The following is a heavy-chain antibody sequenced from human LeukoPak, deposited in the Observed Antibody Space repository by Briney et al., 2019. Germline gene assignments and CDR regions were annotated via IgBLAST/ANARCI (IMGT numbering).Heavy chain of an antibody. V-gene: IGHV3-23*01. Sequence: PGGSLTLSCPASGFSLSSYAISWVRPPPGKGLEWVSAISGSGGSTYYADSVKGRFTISRDNSKNTLYVQMNSLRAEDTAVYYCAKDYYDSSGYHYPPYFDYWGQGTLVTVSS. J-gene: IGHJ4*02. CDR3: AKDYYDSSGYHYPPYFDY. CDR1: GFSLSSYA. D-gene: IGHD3-22*01. CDR2: ISGSGGST.